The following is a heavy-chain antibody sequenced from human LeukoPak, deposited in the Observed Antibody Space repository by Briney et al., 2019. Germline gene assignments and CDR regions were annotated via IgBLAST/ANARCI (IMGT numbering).Heavy chain of an antibody. Sequence: ASVKVSCKASGYTFTSYYMHWVRQAPGQGLEWMEIINPSGGSTSYAQKFQGRVTMTRDMSTSTVYMELSSLRSEDTAVYYCARGAYDILHYNWFDPWGQGTLVTVSS. CDR3: ARGAYDILHYNWFDP. J-gene: IGHJ5*02. CDR2: INPSGGST. CDR1: GYTFTSYY. D-gene: IGHD3-9*01. V-gene: IGHV1-46*01.